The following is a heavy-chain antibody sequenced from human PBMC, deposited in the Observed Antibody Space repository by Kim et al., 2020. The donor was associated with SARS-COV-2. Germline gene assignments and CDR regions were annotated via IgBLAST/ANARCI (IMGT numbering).Heavy chain of an antibody. V-gene: IGHV1-69*13. CDR3: ASAPGEVVTATRNFDY. Sequence: SVKVSCKASGDTFSSYAISWVRQAPGQGLEWMGGIIPIFGPANYAQKFQGRVTITADESTSTAYMELSSLRSEDTAVYYCASAPGEVVTATRNFDYWGQGTLVTVSS. CDR1: GDTFSSYA. CDR2: IIPIFGPA. D-gene: IGHD2-15*01. J-gene: IGHJ4*02.